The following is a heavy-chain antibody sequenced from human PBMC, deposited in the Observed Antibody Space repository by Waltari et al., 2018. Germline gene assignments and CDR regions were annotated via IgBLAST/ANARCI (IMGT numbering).Heavy chain of an antibody. D-gene: IGHD6-13*01. CDR1: GFIFHNYW. CDR3: VMYSSSFLGDC. Sequence: EVQLVESGGGLVQPGGSLRLSCAASGFIFHNYWMNWVRQAPGKGLVSVSHINTEGSITNYADSVKGRFTISRDNAKNTLFLQMNSLRAEDTAVYYCVMYSSSFLGDCWGQGTLVTVSS. CDR2: INTEGSIT. J-gene: IGHJ4*02. V-gene: IGHV3-74*01.